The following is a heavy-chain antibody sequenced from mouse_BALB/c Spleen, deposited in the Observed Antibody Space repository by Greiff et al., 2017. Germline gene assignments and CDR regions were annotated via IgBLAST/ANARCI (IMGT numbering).Heavy chain of an antibody. D-gene: IGHD2-4*01. Sequence: QVQLQQSGAELMKPGASVKISCKATGYTFSSYWIEWVKQRPGHGLEWIGEILPGSGSTNYNEKFKDKATLTADKSSSTAYMQLSSLTSEDSAVYYCAREEDYRFAYWGQGTLVTVSA. CDR2: ILPGSGST. V-gene: IGHV1-9*01. J-gene: IGHJ3*01. CDR3: AREEDYRFAY. CDR1: GYTFSSYW.